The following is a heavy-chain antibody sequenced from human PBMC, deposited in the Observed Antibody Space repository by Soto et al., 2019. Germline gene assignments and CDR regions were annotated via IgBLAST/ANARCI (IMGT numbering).Heavy chain of an antibody. CDR1: GGTFSSYA. CDR3: ARALHDFWSGSRQFDY. D-gene: IGHD3-3*01. Sequence: QVQLVQSGAEVKKPGSSVKVSCKASGGTFSSYAISWVRQAPGQGLEWMGGIIPIFGTANYAQKFQGRDRITADQPTSTAYMEMRRLRSEDTDVYYCARALHDFWSGSRQFDYWGQGTLVTVSS. J-gene: IGHJ4*02. V-gene: IGHV1-69*12. CDR2: IIPIFGTA.